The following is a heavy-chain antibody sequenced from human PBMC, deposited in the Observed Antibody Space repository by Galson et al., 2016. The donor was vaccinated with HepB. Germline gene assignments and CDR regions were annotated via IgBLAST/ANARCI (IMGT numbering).Heavy chain of an antibody. Sequence: SLRLSCAASGFTFDDYGMHWVRQAPGKGLEWVSSISWNSGRIAYADSVKGRFTISRDNAKNSLYLQMNSLRVEDTAVYYCAKGTTLQVHFGYFDHWGQGTLVTVS. CDR2: ISWNSGRI. CDR1: GFTFDDYG. V-gene: IGHV3-9*01. D-gene: IGHD1/OR15-1a*01. CDR3: AKGTTLQVHFGYFDH. J-gene: IGHJ4*02.